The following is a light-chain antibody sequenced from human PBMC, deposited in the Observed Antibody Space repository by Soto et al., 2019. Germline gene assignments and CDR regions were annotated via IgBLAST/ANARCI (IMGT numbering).Light chain of an antibody. V-gene: IGKV3-20*01. CDR1: QSISNNY. CDR2: GAS. CDR3: QLYGSSPPFT. Sequence: EIVLTQSPGTLSLSPGDRATLSCRASQSISNNYLAWYQQKPGQAPRILIYGASMRATGIPARLSGSGSGTDFTLTISRLEPEDVAVYYCQLYGSSPPFTFGPGTKVDIK. J-gene: IGKJ3*01.